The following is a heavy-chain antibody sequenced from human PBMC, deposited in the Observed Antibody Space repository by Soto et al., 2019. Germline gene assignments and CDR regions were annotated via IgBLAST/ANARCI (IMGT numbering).Heavy chain of an antibody. D-gene: IGHD4-17*01. CDR3: AKTPAYGDYGGLYFQH. Sequence: EVQLVESGGGLIQPGGSLRLSCAASGFTFSSYAMSWVRQAPGKGLEWVSAISGSGGSTYYADSVKGRFTISRDNSKNTLYLQMNSLRAEDTAVYYCAKTPAYGDYGGLYFQHWGQGTLVTVSS. V-gene: IGHV3-23*04. CDR2: ISGSGGST. CDR1: GFTFSSYA. J-gene: IGHJ1*01.